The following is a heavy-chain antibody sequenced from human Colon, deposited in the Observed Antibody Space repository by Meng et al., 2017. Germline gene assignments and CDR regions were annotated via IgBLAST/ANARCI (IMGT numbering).Heavy chain of an antibody. Sequence: GESLKISCAASAFTFSGSWMNWVRQAPGKGLEWVANMKQDGSEIYYVDSVKGRFTISRDNAENSLHLQMDSLRGEDTAIYYCVLGSGWSFKYWGQGTLVTVSS. V-gene: IGHV3-7*01. CDR1: AFTFSGSW. CDR2: MKQDGSEI. D-gene: IGHD6-19*01. CDR3: VLGSGWSFKY. J-gene: IGHJ4*02.